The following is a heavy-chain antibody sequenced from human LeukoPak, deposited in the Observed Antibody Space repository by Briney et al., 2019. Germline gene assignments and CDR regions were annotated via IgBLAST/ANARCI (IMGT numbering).Heavy chain of an antibody. CDR3: ARYCSGGSCYSGVFDY. V-gene: IGHV5-51*01. J-gene: IGHJ4*02. Sequence: GESLKISCKGSGYSFTSYWIGWVRQMPGKGLEWMVIIYPGDSDTRYSPSFQGQVTISADKSISTAYLQWSSLKASDTAMYYCARYCSGGSCYSGVFDYWGQGTLVTVSS. D-gene: IGHD2-15*01. CDR2: IYPGDSDT. CDR1: GYSFTSYW.